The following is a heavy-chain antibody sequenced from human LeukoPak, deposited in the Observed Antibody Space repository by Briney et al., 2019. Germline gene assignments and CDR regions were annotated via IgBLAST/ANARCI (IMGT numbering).Heavy chain of an antibody. Sequence: GESLKISCKGSGYSFTSYWIGWVRQMPGKGLEWMGIIYPGDSDTRYSPSFQGQVTISADKSISTAYLQWSSLKASDTAMYYCASGLMSLSSGWPFDYWGQGTLVTVSS. J-gene: IGHJ4*02. CDR3: ASGLMSLSSGWPFDY. CDR1: GYSFTSYW. D-gene: IGHD6-19*01. V-gene: IGHV5-51*01. CDR2: IYPGDSDT.